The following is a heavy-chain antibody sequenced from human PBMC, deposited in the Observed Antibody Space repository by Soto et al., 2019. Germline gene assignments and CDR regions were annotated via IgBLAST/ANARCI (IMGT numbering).Heavy chain of an antibody. CDR3: ARVPEYSSSSGGGWFDP. Sequence: SETLSLTCTVSGGSISSGGYYWSWIRQHPGKGLEWIGYIYYSGSTYYNPSLKSLVTISVDTSKNQFSLKLSSVTAADPAVYYCARVPEYSSSSGGGWFDPWGQGTLVTVSS. CDR1: GGSISSGGYY. D-gene: IGHD6-6*01. J-gene: IGHJ5*02. V-gene: IGHV4-31*01. CDR2: IYYSGST.